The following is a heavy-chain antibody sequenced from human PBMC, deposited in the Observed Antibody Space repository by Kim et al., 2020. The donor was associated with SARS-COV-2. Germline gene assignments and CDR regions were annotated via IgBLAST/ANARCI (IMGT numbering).Heavy chain of an antibody. D-gene: IGHD3-3*01. CDR1: GFTFSSYG. CDR2: IWYDGSNK. CDR3: ARDAYYDFWSCPGHYMDV. V-gene: IGHV3-33*01. J-gene: IGHJ6*03. Sequence: GGSLRLSCAASGFTFSSYGMHWVRQAPGKGLEWVAVIWYDGSNKYYADSVKGRFTISRDNSKNTLYLQMNSLRAEDTAVYYCARDAYYDFWSCPGHYMDVWGKGTTVTVSS.